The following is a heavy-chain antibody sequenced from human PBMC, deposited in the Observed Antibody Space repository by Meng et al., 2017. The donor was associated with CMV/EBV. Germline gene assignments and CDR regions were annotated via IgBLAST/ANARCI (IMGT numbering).Heavy chain of an antibody. CDR2: IKQDGSEK. CDR1: GFTFSGYW. J-gene: IGHJ6*02. CDR3: AKDEYSSSSGYYYGMDV. Sequence: GGSLRLSCAASGFTFSGYWMTWVRQAPGKGLEWVANIKQDGSEKYYVDSVKGRFTISRDNAKNSLSLQMNSLRAEDTAVYYCAKDEYSSSSGYYYGMDVWGQGTTVTVSS. D-gene: IGHD6-6*01. V-gene: IGHV3-7*01.